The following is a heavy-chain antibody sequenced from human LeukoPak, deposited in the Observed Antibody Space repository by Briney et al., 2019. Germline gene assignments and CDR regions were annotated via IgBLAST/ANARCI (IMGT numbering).Heavy chain of an antibody. CDR1: GFTLINYA. Sequence: GGSLRLSCAASGFTLINYAMSWVRQAPGKGPEWVSGISSNGGTTYYADSVKGRFTVSRDNSQNTLYLQMNSLRAADTAVYYCAKDPQSYYNSGGYYFDYFDSWGQGTLVAVSS. D-gene: IGHD3-22*01. V-gene: IGHV3-23*01. CDR2: ISSNGGTT. J-gene: IGHJ4*02. CDR3: AKDPQSYYNSGGYYFDYFDS.